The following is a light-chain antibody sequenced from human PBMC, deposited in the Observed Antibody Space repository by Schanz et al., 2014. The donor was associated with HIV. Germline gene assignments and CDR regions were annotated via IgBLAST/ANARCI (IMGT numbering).Light chain of an antibody. CDR1: RSNIGAGYD. V-gene: IGLV1-40*01. CDR3: LSYDKSLSGPDV. CDR2: ANT. J-gene: IGLJ1*01. Sequence: QSVLTQPPSVSGAPGQRVTISCTGSRSNIGAGYDVHWYQQLPGAAPKLLIYANTNRPSGVPDRFSGSKSGTSVSLAITDLQAEDEADYYCLSYDKSLSGPDVFGSGTKLTVL.